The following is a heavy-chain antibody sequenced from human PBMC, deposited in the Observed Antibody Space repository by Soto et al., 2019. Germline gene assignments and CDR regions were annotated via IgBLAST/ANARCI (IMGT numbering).Heavy chain of an antibody. CDR3: ARQPVLRFLEWSYGNWFDP. D-gene: IGHD3-3*01. V-gene: IGHV4-39*01. Sequence: TSETLSLTCTVSGGSISSSSYYWGWIRQPPGKGLEWIGSIYYSGSTYYNPSLKSRVTISVDTSKNQFSLKLSSVTAADTAVYYCARQPVLRFLEWSYGNWFDPWGQGTLVTVSS. CDR2: IYYSGST. CDR1: GGSISSSSYY. J-gene: IGHJ5*02.